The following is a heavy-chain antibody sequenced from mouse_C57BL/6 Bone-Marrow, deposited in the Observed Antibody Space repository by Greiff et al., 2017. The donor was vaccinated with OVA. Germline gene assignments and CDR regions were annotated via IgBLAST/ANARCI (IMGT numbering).Heavy chain of an antibody. Sequence: QVQLQQPGAELVRPGTSVTLSCKASGYTFTSYWMHWVKQRPGQGLEWIGVIDPSDSYTNYNQKFKGKATLTVDTSSSTAYMQLSSLTSEDSAVYYCATRDYYEVWFAYWGQGTLVTVSA. J-gene: IGHJ3*01. V-gene: IGHV1-59*01. CDR1: GYTFTSYW. CDR3: ATRDYYEVWFAY. D-gene: IGHD1-1*01. CDR2: IDPSDSYT.